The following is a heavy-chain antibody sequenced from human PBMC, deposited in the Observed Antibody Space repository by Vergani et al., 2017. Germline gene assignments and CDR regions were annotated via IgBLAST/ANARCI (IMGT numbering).Heavy chain of an antibody. D-gene: IGHD2-2*01. J-gene: IGHJ6*02. V-gene: IGHV4-4*03. CDR3: ARDGGYCSSTSCGTYYYYGMDF. CDR1: GGSISSSNW. Sequence: QVQLQESGPGLVKPPGTLSLTCAVSGGSISSSNWWSWVRQPPGKGLEWIGEIYHSGSTNYNPSLKSRVTISVDKSKNQFSLKLSSVTAADTAVYYCARDGGYCSSTSCGTYYYYGMDFWGQGTTVTVSS. CDR2: IYHSGST.